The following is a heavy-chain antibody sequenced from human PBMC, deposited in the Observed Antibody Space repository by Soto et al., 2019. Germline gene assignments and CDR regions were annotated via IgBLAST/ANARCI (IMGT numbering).Heavy chain of an antibody. CDR2: ISYDGSKK. Sequence: GGSLRLSCAASGFSFSTYVMHWVRQAAGKGLEWVAVISYDGSKKYYADSVKGLFTISRDNSKNTLYLQMNSLRAEDTAVYYCARDGVDIVAMIQLAYWGQGTLVPVSS. D-gene: IGHD5-12*01. CDR1: GFSFSTYV. CDR3: ARDGVDIVAMIQLAY. J-gene: IGHJ4*02. V-gene: IGHV3-30*03.